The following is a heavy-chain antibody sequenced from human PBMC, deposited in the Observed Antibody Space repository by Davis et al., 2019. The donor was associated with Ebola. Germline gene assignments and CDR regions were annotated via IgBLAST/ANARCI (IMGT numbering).Heavy chain of an antibody. J-gene: IGHJ3*02. V-gene: IGHV3-23*01. CDR1: GIIFRSNF. Sequence: GGLLRPSLAAPGIIFRSNFKSCVRQARGKRSEWVSTLSIVDDTYYADSVKGRFTISRDNSKNTLYLQMNGLRVEDTAIYYCAKDTSNIWFDNWCQGTMVTVSS. CDR3: AKDTSNIWFDN. CDR2: LSIVDDT. D-gene: IGHD1-26*01.